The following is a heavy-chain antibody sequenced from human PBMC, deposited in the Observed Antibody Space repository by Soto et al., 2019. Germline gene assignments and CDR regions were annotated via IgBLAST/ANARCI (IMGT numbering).Heavy chain of an antibody. CDR3: ARFPASPSRSRSFYLNYYGMDV. CDR2: IYPGDSHT. J-gene: IGHJ6*02. CDR1: GYSFTNYW. Sequence: GESLKISCKGSGYSFTNYWIGWVRQMPGKGLEGMGIIYPGDSHTRYSPSFQRQVTISADKSISTAYLQWSSLKASDTAMYYCARFPASPSRSRSFYLNYYGMDVWGQGTKVTLS. D-gene: IGHD6-13*01. V-gene: IGHV5-51*01.